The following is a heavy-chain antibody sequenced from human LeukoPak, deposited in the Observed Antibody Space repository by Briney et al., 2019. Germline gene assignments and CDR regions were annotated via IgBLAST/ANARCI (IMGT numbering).Heavy chain of an antibody. D-gene: IGHD2-15*01. Sequence: AGGSLRLSCAASGFTFSSYAMHWVRQAPGKGLEWVSAISGSGGSTYYADSVKGRFTISRDNSKNTLYLQMNSLRAEDTVVYYCAKDNSGVGFDYWGQGTLVTVSS. V-gene: IGHV3-23*01. CDR1: GFTFSSYA. J-gene: IGHJ4*02. CDR3: AKDNSGVGFDY. CDR2: ISGSGGST.